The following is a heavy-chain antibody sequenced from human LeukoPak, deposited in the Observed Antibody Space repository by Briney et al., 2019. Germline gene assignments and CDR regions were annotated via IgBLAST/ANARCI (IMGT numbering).Heavy chain of an antibody. D-gene: IGHD6-13*01. CDR3: AKSYSSTAAAGSEVFFPDYYYYYYMDV. Sequence: GGSLRLSCAASGFTFSSYAMSWVRQAPGKGLEWVSAISGSGGSTYYADSVKGRFTISRDNSKNTLYLQMNSLRAEDTAVYYCAKSYSSTAAAGSEVFFPDYYYYYYMDVWGKGTTVTVSS. CDR1: GFTFSSYA. CDR2: ISGSGGST. V-gene: IGHV3-23*01. J-gene: IGHJ6*03.